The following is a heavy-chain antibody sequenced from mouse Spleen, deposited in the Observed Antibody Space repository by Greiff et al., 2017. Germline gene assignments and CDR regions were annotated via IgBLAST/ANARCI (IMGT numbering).Heavy chain of an antibody. CDR2: ISNGGGST. Sequence: EVQGVESGGGLVQPGGSLKLSCATSGFTFSDYYMYWVRQTPEKRLEWVAYISNGGGSTYYPDTVKGRFTISRDNAKNTLYLQMSRLKSEDTAMYYCARHGGKGAWFAYWGQGTLVTVSA. CDR1: GFTFSDYY. V-gene: IGHV5-12*02. CDR3: ARHGGKGAWFAY. J-gene: IGHJ3*01.